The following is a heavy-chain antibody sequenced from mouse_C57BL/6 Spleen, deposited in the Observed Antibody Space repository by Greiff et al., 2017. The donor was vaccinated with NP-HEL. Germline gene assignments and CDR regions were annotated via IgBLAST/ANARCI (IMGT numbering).Heavy chain of an antibody. J-gene: IGHJ4*01. D-gene: IGHD2-2*01. CDR2: INPGSGGT. CDR1: GYAFTNYL. Sequence: QVQLKESGAELVRPGTSVKVSCKASGYAFTNYLIEWVKQRPGQGLEWIGVINPGSGGTNYNEKFKGKATLTADKSSSTAYMQLSSLTSEDSAVYFCARSSYGYDDYAMDYWGQGTSVTVSS. V-gene: IGHV1-54*01. CDR3: ARSSYGYDDYAMDY.